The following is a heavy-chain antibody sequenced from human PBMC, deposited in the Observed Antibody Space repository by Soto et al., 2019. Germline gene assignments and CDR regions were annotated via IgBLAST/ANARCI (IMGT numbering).Heavy chain of an antibody. V-gene: IGHV2-5*02. CDR3: ARGLWEGFDY. Sequence: QITLKESGPTLVKPTQTLTLTCTFSGFSLSTSGVSVGWICQPPGKALECLALIHWDDDKRYSTSLKSRLTITKDTSKNQVVLTMTNMDPVDTATYYCARGLWEGFDYWGQGTLVTVSS. J-gene: IGHJ4*02. D-gene: IGHD1-26*01. CDR2: IHWDDDK. CDR1: GFSLSTSGVS.